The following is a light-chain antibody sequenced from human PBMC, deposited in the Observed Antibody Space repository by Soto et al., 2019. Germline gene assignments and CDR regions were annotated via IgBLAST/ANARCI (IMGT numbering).Light chain of an antibody. CDR2: DVT. J-gene: IGLJ3*02. V-gene: IGLV2-14*03. CDR3: SSFTSSTTVV. Sequence: QSVLTQPASVSGSPGQSITISCTGTSSDVGIYDYVSWYQQHPDKAPRLMIYDVTNRPSGVSDRFSGSKSGNTASLTISGLQAEDEADYYCSSFTSSTTVVFGGGTKLTVL. CDR1: SSDVGIYDY.